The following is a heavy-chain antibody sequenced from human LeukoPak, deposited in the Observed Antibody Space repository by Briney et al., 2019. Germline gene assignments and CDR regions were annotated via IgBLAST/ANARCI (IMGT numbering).Heavy chain of an antibody. D-gene: IGHD6-19*01. CDR2: IYHSGST. CDR3: ARQGYSSGWYLDY. J-gene: IGHJ4*02. V-gene: IGHV4-34*01. Sequence: SETLSLTCAVYGGSFSGYYWSWIRQPPGKGLEWIGYIYHSGSTYYDPSLKSRVTISVDRSKNQFSLKLSSVTAADTAVYYCARQGYSSGWYLDYWGQGTLVTVSS. CDR1: GGSFSGYY.